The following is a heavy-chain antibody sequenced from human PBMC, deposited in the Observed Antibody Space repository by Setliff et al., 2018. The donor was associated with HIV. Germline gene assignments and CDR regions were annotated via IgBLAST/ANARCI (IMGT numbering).Heavy chain of an antibody. CDR3: ASACLVRGVIITNYGMDV. V-gene: IGHV1-69*04. CDR2: IIPILGTA. Sequence: SVKVSCKASGGNFRSYGISWVRQAPGQGLEWMGRIIPILGTANYAQNFQGRLTITADKSTSTTYMELSSLRSEDTAVYYCASACLVRGVIITNYGMDVWGQGTTVTVSS. D-gene: IGHD3-10*01. CDR1: GGNFRSYG. J-gene: IGHJ6*02.